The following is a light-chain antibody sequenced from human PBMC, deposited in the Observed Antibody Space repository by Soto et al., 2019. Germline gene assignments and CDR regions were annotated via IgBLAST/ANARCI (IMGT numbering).Light chain of an antibody. V-gene: IGKV3-15*01. CDR1: QNINTN. CDR2: HTS. Sequence: EIEMTQSPATLSLSPGERATLSCRASQNINTNLAWYQQSPGRAPRLFIYHTSTRATGIPDRFSGSGSGTEFTLTISSLQSEDFALYYCQQYSVWSFTCGGGTKVDIK. J-gene: IGKJ4*02. CDR3: QQYSVWSFT.